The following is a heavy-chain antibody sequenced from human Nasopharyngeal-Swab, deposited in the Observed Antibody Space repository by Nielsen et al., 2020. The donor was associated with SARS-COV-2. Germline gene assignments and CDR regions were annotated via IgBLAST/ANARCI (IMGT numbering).Heavy chain of an antibody. CDR2: ISGSGGST. Sequence: GGSLRLSCAASGFTFSSYVMSWVRQAPGKGLEWVSAISGSGGSTYYADSVKGRFTISRDNSKNTLYLQMNSLRAEDTAVYYCARDLSFGEIFDYWGQGTLVTVSS. J-gene: IGHJ4*02. CDR3: ARDLSFGEIFDY. V-gene: IGHV3-23*01. CDR1: GFTFSSYV. D-gene: IGHD3-10*01.